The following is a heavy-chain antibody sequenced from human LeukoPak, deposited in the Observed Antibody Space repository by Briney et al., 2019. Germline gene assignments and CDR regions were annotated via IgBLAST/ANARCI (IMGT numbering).Heavy chain of an antibody. Sequence: GGSLRLSCAASGFTFSHAWMTWVRQAPGKGLEWVSAISGSGGSTYYADSVKGRFTISRDNSKNTLYLQMNSLRAEDTAVYYCANSAVVVVAATDYYYGMDVWGQGTTVTVSS. CDR1: GFTFSHAW. CDR3: ANSAVVVVAATDYYYGMDV. D-gene: IGHD2-15*01. V-gene: IGHV3-23*01. J-gene: IGHJ6*02. CDR2: ISGSGGST.